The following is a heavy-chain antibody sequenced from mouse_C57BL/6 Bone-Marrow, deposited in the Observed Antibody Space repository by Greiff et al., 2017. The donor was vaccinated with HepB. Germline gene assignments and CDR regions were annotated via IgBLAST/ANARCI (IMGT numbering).Heavy chain of an antibody. CDR2: IYPSDSET. J-gene: IGHJ4*01. CDR3: AKGGWLLYAMDY. D-gene: IGHD2-3*01. CDR1: GYTFTSYW. V-gene: IGHV1-61*01. Sequence: QVQLQQPGAELVRPGSSVKLSCKASGYTFTSYWMDWVKQRPGQGLEWIGNIYPSDSETHYNQKFKDKATLTVDKSSSTAYMQLSSLTSEDSAVYYCAKGGWLLYAMDYWGQGTSVTVSS.